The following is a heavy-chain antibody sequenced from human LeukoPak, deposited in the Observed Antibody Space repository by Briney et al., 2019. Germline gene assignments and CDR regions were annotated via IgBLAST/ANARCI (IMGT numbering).Heavy chain of an antibody. D-gene: IGHD1-14*01. J-gene: IGHJ3*02. CDR3: ARHEWGITNAFDI. V-gene: IGHV4-59*08. CDR1: GGSISSYY. Sequence: PSETLSLTRTVSGGSISSYYWSWIRQPPGKGLEWIGYIYYSGSTNYNPSLKSRVTISVDTSKKQFSLKLRSVTAADTAVYYCARHEWGITNAFDIWGQGTMVTVSS. CDR2: IYYSGST.